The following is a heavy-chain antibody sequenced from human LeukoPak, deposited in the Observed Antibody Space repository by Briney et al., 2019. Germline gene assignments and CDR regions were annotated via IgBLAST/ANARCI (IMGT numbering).Heavy chain of an antibody. V-gene: IGHV1-2*02. Sequence: SVKVSCKASGYTFTGYYMHWVRQAPGQGLEWMGWINPNSGGTNYAQKFQGRVTMTRDTSISTAYMELSRLRSDDTAVYYCAKMGDYYYDSSGYYGYWGQGTLVTVSS. D-gene: IGHD3-22*01. CDR2: INPNSGGT. CDR3: AKMGDYYYDSSGYYGY. CDR1: GYTFTGYY. J-gene: IGHJ4*02.